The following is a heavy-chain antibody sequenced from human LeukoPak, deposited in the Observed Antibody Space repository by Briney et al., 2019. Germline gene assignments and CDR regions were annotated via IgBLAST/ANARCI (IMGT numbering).Heavy chain of an antibody. J-gene: IGHJ3*02. CDR1: GFTLSAYE. CDR3: ARDRGSGYAPDSSAFDI. CDR2: SSTGGTTK. V-gene: IGHV3-48*03. D-gene: IGHD5-12*01. Sequence: GGSLRLSCAASGFTLSAYEMSWVRQAPGKGLEWVSYSSTGGTTKYYADSVRGRFTISRDNAKNLLYTQLNSLRAEDTAVYYCARDRGSGYAPDSSAFDIWGQGTTVTVPS.